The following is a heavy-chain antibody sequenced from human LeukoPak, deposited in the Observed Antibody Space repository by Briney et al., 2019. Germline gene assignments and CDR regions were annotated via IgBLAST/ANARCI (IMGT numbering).Heavy chain of an antibody. D-gene: IGHD5-12*01. V-gene: IGHV4-30-2*01. CDR2: IFPTGTT. CDR3: ARGYSAYPYYFDN. J-gene: IGHJ4*02. Sequence: SETLSLTCTVSGGSISSDTSSYNWIRQPPGKGLEWIGYIFPTGTTYYSPSLKSRVTIAIDMPKNQFSLKLGSVTAADTAVYYCARGYSAYPYYFDNWGQGTLVTVSP. CDR1: GGSISSDTSS.